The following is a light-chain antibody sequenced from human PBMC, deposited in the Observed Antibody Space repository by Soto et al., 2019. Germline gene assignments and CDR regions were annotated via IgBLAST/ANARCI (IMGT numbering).Light chain of an antibody. V-gene: IGLV4-69*01. Sequence: QPVLTQSPSASASLGASVKLTCTLSSGHSSYAIAWHQQQPEKGPRYLMKLNSDGSHSKGDGIPDRFSGSSSGTERYLTISSLQSEDEADYYCQTWSTGIRVFGGGIRLTVL. CDR3: QTWSTGIRV. J-gene: IGLJ3*02. CDR2: LNSDGSH. CDR1: SGHSSYA.